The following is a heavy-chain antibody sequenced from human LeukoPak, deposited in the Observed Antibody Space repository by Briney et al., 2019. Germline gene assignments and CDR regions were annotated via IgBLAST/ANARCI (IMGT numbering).Heavy chain of an antibody. Sequence: ASVKVSCKASGYTFTSYDINWVRQATGQGLEWMGWMNPNSGNTGYAQKFQGRVTMTRNTSISTAYMELSSLRSEDTAVYYCARVVSGWYRIYYYYYMDVWGKGTTVTISS. J-gene: IGHJ6*03. V-gene: IGHV1-8*01. CDR2: MNPNSGNT. D-gene: IGHD6-19*01. CDR3: ARVVSGWYRIYYYYYMDV. CDR1: GYTFTSYD.